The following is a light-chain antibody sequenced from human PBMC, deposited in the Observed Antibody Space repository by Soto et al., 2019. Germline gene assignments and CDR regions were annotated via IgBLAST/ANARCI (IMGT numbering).Light chain of an antibody. CDR2: EAF. Sequence: DIQLTQAPSFLPASVGDRVTITCRASQGLSSFLAWYQQKPGKAPKLLIYEAFTLQSGVPSRISGSGSGTEFTLTISTLQPEDFATYYCQQLNSYPLTLGGGTKVEIK. J-gene: IGKJ4*01. CDR3: QQLNSYPLT. V-gene: IGKV1-9*01. CDR1: QGLSSF.